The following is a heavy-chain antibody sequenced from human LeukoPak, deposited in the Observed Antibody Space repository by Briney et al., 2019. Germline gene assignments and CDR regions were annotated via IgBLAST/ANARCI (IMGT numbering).Heavy chain of an antibody. Sequence: SETLSLTCIVSGGSIAYGGYYWSWIRQHPGKGLEWIGYIYYSGSTYYNPSLKSRVSISLDASKNQFSLNLTFVTAADTALYYCARDISISWFYSWGQGTLVSVSS. CDR3: ARDISISWFYS. CDR2: IYYSGST. V-gene: IGHV4-31*03. CDR1: GGSIAYGGYY. D-gene: IGHD3-3*02. J-gene: IGHJ5*01.